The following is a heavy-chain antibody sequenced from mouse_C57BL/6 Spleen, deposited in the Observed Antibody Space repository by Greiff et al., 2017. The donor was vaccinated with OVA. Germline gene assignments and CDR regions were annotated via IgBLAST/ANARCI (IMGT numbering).Heavy chain of an antibody. J-gene: IGHJ2*01. CDR2: IDPNSGGT. D-gene: IGHD2-1*01. Sequence: QVQLQQPGAELVKPGASVKLSCKASGYTFTSYWMHWVKQRPGRGLEWIGRIDPNSGGTKYNEKFKSKATLTVDKPSSTAYIQLSSLTAEDSAVYYCARAIYGTYGKYFDYWGQGTTLTVSS. CDR3: ARAIYGTYGKYFDY. CDR1: GYTFTSYW. V-gene: IGHV1-72*01.